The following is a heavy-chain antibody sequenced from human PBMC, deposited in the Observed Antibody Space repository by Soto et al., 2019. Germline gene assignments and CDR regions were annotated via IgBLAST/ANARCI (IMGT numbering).Heavy chain of an antibody. V-gene: IGHV4-30-2*01. CDR3: ARALVVVPAAIPAGWFDP. Sequence: KASETLSLTCAVSGGSISSGGYSWSWIRQPPGKGLEWIGYIYHSGSTYYNPSLKSRVTISVDRSKNQFSLKLSSVTAADTAVYYCARALVVVPAAIPAGWFDPWGQGTLVTVSS. CDR2: IYHSGST. CDR1: GGSISSGGYS. D-gene: IGHD2-2*02. J-gene: IGHJ5*02.